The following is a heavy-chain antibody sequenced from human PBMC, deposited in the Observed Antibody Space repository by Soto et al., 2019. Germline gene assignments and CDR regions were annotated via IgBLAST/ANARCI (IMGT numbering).Heavy chain of an antibody. D-gene: IGHD5-12*01. J-gene: IGHJ4*02. Sequence: DVQLVESGGGLVQPGGSLRLSCGDSGLNKYWMTSVRQPPGKGLEWVANIKQDGSERNYVDAVRGRFIISRYNAKKSVYLQVNSLRVEDTAVYYCARGVGWLIEDWGQGTLVTVSS. V-gene: IGHV3-7*01. CDR2: IKQDGSER. CDR1: GLNKYW. CDR3: ARGVGWLIED.